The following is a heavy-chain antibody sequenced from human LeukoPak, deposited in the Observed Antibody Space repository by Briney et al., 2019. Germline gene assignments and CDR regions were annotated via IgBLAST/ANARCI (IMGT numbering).Heavy chain of an antibody. D-gene: IGHD4-23*01. J-gene: IGHJ6*03. CDR3: ARATSTVAYYYYYYMDV. V-gene: IGHV1-46*01. CDR1: GYTFTNYY. CDR2: INSSDGGT. Sequence: ASVKVSCKTSGYTFTNYYIHWVRQAPGQGLEWMGIINSSDGGTSYAQKFQGRVTMTRDTSTSTVYMELSSLRSDDTAVYYCARATSTVAYYYYYYMDVWGKGTTVTVSS.